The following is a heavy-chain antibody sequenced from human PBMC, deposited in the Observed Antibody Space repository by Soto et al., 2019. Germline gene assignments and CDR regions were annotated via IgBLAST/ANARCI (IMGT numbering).Heavy chain of an antibody. J-gene: IGHJ4*02. D-gene: IGHD3-3*01. Sequence: PGGSLRLSCAASGFTFSDYAMAWVRQVPGKGLEWVSGISDSGITTKYAASVKGRFTISRDNSKNTLFLQMSSLRAEDTAVYHCVASCGYYDFRIGYQGDIDYLGQGALVTVSS. CDR3: VASCGYYDFRIGYQGDIDY. CDR1: GFTFSDYA. V-gene: IGHV3-23*01. CDR2: ISDSGITT.